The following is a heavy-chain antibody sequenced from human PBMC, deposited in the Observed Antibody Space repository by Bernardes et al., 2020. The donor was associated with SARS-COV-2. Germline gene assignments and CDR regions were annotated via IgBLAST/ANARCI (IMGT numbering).Heavy chain of an antibody. J-gene: IGHJ4*02. D-gene: IGHD6-19*01. CDR2: IYRGGST. V-gene: IGHV3-53*01. CDR1: GFTVSDNY. CDR3: ARHSGGWYLDY. Sequence: GSLRLSCAASGFTVSDNYMNWVRQAPGKGLEWVSVIYRGGSTYYADSVKGRFIISRDNSKNTLYLQMNSLRAEDTAVYYCARHSGGWYLDYWGQGTLVTVSS.